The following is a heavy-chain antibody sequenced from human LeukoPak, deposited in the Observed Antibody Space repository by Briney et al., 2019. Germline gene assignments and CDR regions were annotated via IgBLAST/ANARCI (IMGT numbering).Heavy chain of an antibody. D-gene: IGHD3-10*02. Sequence: GGSLRLSCAASGFTFSSYGMHWVRQAPGKGLEWVAFILYDGSNKYYADSVKGRFTISRDNSKNTLYLQMNSLRAEDTAVYYCAELGITMTGGVWGKGTTVTISS. CDR3: AELGITMTGGV. V-gene: IGHV3-30*02. CDR1: GFTFSSYG. J-gene: IGHJ6*04. CDR2: ILYDGSNK.